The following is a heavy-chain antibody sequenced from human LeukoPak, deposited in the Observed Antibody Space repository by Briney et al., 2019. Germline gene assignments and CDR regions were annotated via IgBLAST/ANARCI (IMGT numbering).Heavy chain of an antibody. V-gene: IGHV3-30*18. D-gene: IGHD6-6*01. Sequence: PGGSLRLSCAASGFTFSSYGMHWVRQAPGKGLEWVAFISYDGSNKYYADPVKGRFTISRDNSKNTLYLQMNSLRAEDTAVYYCAKGQGSSSGYYYYYGMDVWGQGTTVTVSS. CDR3: AKGQGSSSGYYYYYGMDV. CDR2: ISYDGSNK. J-gene: IGHJ6*02. CDR1: GFTFSSYG.